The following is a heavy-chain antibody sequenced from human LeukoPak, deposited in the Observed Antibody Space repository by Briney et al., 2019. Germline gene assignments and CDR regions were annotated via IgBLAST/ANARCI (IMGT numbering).Heavy chain of an antibody. CDR3: ARDGGELWPLDE. Sequence: GGPLSLSCVASGFPFKGYWMTWVRQSAGNGRDWLANIKPDGSQTNYLDSVKGRFTISRDKARDSLFLEMNNLRVDDTAVYYCARDGGELWPLDEWGQGIVVTVSS. J-gene: IGHJ4*02. D-gene: IGHD3-10*01. CDR1: GFPFKGYW. CDR2: IKPDGSQT. V-gene: IGHV3-7*01.